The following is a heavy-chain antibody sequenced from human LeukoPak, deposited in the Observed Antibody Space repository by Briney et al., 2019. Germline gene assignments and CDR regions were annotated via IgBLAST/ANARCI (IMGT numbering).Heavy chain of an antibody. D-gene: IGHD1-7*01. CDR3: ATSYNWNYGYYFDY. Sequence: SETLSLTSTVSGGSISSGSYYWSWIRQPAGKGLEWIGRIYTSGSTNYNPSLKSRVTISVDTSKNQFSLKLSSVTAADTAVYYCATSYNWNYGYYFDYWGQGTLVTVSS. V-gene: IGHV4-61*02. J-gene: IGHJ4*02. CDR1: GGSISSGSYY. CDR2: IYTSGST.